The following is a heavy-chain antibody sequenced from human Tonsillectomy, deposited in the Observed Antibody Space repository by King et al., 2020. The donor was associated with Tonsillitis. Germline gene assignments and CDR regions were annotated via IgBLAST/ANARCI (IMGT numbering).Heavy chain of an antibody. CDR3: AGSTSDDAFDN. J-gene: IGHJ3*02. CDR2: ISYDGSNT. CDR1: GFTFSSYP. D-gene: IGHD2-2*01. V-gene: IGHV3-30*01. Sequence: VQLVESGGGVVQPGRSLRLSCAASGFTFSSYPMHWVRQAPGKGLEWVALISYDGSNTYSADSVKGRFTISRDNSKNTLYLQMNSLRPEDTSVYYCAGSTSDDAFDNW.